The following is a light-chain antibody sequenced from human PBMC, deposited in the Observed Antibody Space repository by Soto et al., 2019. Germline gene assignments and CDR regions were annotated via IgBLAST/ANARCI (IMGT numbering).Light chain of an antibody. CDR2: DVN. Sequence: QSALTQPPSASGSPGQSLTISCTGTSSDVGAHNYVSWYQQNPGKAPKLMLYDVNKRPSGVPDRFSGSKSGNTASLTVSGLQAEDEADYYCSSYAGGNNWVFGGGTKLIVL. CDR3: SSYAGGNNWV. V-gene: IGLV2-8*01. CDR1: SSDVGAHNY. J-gene: IGLJ3*02.